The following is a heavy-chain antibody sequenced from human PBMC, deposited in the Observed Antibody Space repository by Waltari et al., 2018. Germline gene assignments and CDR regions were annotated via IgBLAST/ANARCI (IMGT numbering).Heavy chain of an antibody. D-gene: IGHD3-22*01. CDR1: GGSISSSSYY. Sequence: QLQLQESGPGLVKPSETLSLTCTVSGGSISSSSYYWDWIRQPPGKGLEWIGSIYYSGSTYYNPSLKSRVTISVDTSKNQFSLKLSSVTAADTAVYYCARLDSSGYYGYWGQGTLVTVSS. J-gene: IGHJ4*02. CDR3: ARLDSSGYYGY. CDR2: IYYSGST. V-gene: IGHV4-39*01.